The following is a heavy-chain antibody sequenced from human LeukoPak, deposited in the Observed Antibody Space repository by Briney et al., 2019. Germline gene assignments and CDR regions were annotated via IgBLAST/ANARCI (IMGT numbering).Heavy chain of an antibody. Sequence: SETLSLTCAVYGGSFSGYYWSWIRQPPGKGLEWIGEINHSGSTNYNPSLKSRVTISVDTSKNQFSLKLSSVTAADTAVYYCARRGNWNYYYYYYMDVWGKGTTATVSS. CDR1: GGSFSGYY. CDR3: ARRGNWNYYYYYYMDV. D-gene: IGHD1-1*01. J-gene: IGHJ6*03. CDR2: INHSGST. V-gene: IGHV4-34*01.